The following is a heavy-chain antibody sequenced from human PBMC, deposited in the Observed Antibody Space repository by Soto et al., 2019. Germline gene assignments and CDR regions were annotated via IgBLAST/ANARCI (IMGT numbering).Heavy chain of an antibody. J-gene: IGHJ4*02. CDR2: ISAYSGNT. CDR3: ARADDRSRYYPLDY. Sequence: ASVKVSCKASGYTFISNGISWVRQAPGQGLEWMGWISAYSGNTNYAQKLQGRVTMTTDTSTSTAYMELRSLRSDDTAVYYCARADDRSRYYPLDYWGQGTLVTVSS. CDR1: GYTFISNG. V-gene: IGHV1-18*01. D-gene: IGHD3-22*01.